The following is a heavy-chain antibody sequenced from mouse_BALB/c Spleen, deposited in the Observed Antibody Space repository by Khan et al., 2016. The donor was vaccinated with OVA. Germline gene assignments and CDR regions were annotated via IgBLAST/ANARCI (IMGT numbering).Heavy chain of an antibody. CDR2: INPSNGYT. D-gene: IGHD2-14*01. CDR3: VRDGAYHRNDGWFAY. J-gene: IGHJ3*01. CDR1: GYTFTSYT. V-gene: IGHV1-4*01. Sequence: VMLVESGAELARPGASVKMSCKASGYTFTSYTIHWIKLRPGQGLEWIGYINPSNGYTNYNQKFKDKATLTADKSSTTAYMELSSLTSDDSAVYVCVRDGAYHRNDGWFAYWGQGTLVTVSA.